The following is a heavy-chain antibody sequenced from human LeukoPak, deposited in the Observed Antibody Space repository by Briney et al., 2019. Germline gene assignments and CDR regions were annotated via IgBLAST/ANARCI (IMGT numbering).Heavy chain of an antibody. CDR3: ARDRLQLQF. CDR2: IYHSGST. CDR1: GHSISSGYY. J-gene: IGHJ4*02. D-gene: IGHD5-24*01. V-gene: IGHV4-38-2*02. Sequence: SETLSLTCIVSGHSISSGYYWGWIRQPPGKGLEWIGSIYHSGSTNYNPSLKSRVTISVDTSKNQFSLKLSSVTAADTAVYYCARDRLQLQFWGQGTLVTVSS.